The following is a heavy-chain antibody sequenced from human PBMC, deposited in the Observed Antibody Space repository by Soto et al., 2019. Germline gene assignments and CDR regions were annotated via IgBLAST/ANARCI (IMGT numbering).Heavy chain of an antibody. CDR3: ARGPQTDYGYDFDY. CDR2: MNPNSGNT. J-gene: IGHJ4*02. Sequence: GGSVEVSCKASGYTFPSYDINWVRQAPGQGLEWMGWMNPNSGNTGYAQKFQGRVTMTRNTSISTAYMELSSLRSEDTAVYYCARGPQTDYGYDFDYWGQGTLVTVSS. D-gene: IGHD4-17*01. CDR1: GYTFPSYD. V-gene: IGHV1-8*01.